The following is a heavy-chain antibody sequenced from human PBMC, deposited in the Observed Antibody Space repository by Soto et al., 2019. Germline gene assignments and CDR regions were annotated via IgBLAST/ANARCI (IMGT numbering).Heavy chain of an antibody. CDR1: GYSFTEFG. V-gene: IGHV1-3*04. D-gene: IGHD3-3*01. CDR2: VNTGNGDT. CDR3: ERVYYDPVAVRYVDP. Sequence: QIHLVQSGADVKKPGASVTISCQTSGYSFTEFGLHWVRQATGHRLEWLGWVNTGNGDTRYPQNLQVRITSTRDTAATTAYMQLNSIISEDTAVYCCERVYYDPVAVRYVDPWGQGTFITVS. J-gene: IGHJ5*02.